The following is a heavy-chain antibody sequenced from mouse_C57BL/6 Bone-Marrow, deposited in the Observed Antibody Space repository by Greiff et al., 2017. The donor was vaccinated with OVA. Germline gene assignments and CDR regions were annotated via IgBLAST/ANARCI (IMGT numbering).Heavy chain of an antibody. D-gene: IGHD1-1*01. J-gene: IGHJ1*03. CDR3: ARDSYYYGSSYWYFDV. V-gene: IGHV5-9*01. CDR1: GFTFSSYT. CDR2: ISGGGGNT. Sequence: EVQVLESGGGLVKPGGSLKLSCAASGFTFSSYTMSWVRQTPEKRLEWVATISGGGGNTYYPDSVKGRFTISRDNAKNTLYLQMSSLRSEDTALYYCARDSYYYGSSYWYFDVWGTGTTVTVSS.